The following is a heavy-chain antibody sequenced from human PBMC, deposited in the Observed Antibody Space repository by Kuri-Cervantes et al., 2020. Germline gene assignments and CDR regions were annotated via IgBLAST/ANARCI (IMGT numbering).Heavy chain of an antibody. CDR2: INHSGSS. J-gene: IGHJ4*02. D-gene: IGHD3-9*01. CDR3: AREGCDILTGYYGDY. Sequence: SQTLSLTCAVYGESFSRHYWTWIRQSPGKGLEWIGEINHSGSSNYNPSLKNRLTISLDMSKNQFSLKLSSVTAADTAVYYCAREGCDILTGYYGDYWGQGTLVTVSS. CDR1: GESFSRHY. V-gene: IGHV4-34*01.